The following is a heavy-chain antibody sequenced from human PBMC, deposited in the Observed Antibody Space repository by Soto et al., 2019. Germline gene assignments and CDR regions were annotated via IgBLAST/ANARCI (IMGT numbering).Heavy chain of an antibody. CDR3: TIDPPRAARRSNWFDP. CDR2: IKSKTDGGTT. J-gene: IGHJ5*02. Sequence: EVQLVESGGGLVKPGGSLRLSCAASGFTFSNAWMNWVRQAPGKGLEWVGRIKSKTDGGTTDYAAPVKGRFTISRDDSKNTLYLQMNSLKTEDTAVYYCTIDPPRAARRSNWFDPWGQGTLVTVSS. D-gene: IGHD6-6*01. V-gene: IGHV3-15*07. CDR1: GFTFSNAW.